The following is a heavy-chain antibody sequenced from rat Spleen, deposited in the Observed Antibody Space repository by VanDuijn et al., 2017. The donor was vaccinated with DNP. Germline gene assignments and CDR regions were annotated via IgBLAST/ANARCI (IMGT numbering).Heavy chain of an antibody. J-gene: IGHJ4*01. CDR3: TTYGSYGYYYAMDA. CDR1: GFTFSNYG. Sequence: EVQLVESGGGLVQPGRSLKLSCAASGFTFSNYGMAWVRQAPTKGLEWVASITNSGGSTYYRDSVKGRFTISRDNAKSTLYLHMDSLRSEDTATYYCTTYGSYGYYYAMDAWGQGTSVTVSS. V-gene: IGHV5-27*01. D-gene: IGHD1-3*01. CDR2: ITNSGGST.